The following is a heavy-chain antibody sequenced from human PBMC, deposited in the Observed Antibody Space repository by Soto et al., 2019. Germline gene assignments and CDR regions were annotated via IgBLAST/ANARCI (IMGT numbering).Heavy chain of an antibody. D-gene: IGHD1-26*01. CDR3: AKGKTSPTTFTAFDY. Sequence: GSLRLSCAVSGFTFSNSWMSWVRQTPGKGLEWVANINQDGSEKYYVDSVKGRFTISRDNAKNSLYLQMNSLRAEDTAVYYCAKGKTSPTTFTAFDYWGQGTLVTVSS. CDR1: GFTFSNSW. J-gene: IGHJ4*02. V-gene: IGHV3-7*01. CDR2: INQDGSEK.